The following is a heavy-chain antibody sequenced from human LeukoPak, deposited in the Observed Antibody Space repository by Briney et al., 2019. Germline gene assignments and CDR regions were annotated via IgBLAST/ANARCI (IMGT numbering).Heavy chain of an antibody. CDR2: ISAYNGNT. J-gene: IGHJ4*02. CDR3: ARTEYYYDSSGYYFFDY. V-gene: IGHV1-18*01. CDR1: GYTFTSYG. D-gene: IGHD3-22*01. Sequence: ASVKVSCKASGYTFTSYGISWVRQAPGQGLEWMGWISAYNGNTNYAQKLQGRVTMTTDTSTSTAHMELRSLRSDDTAVYYCARTEYYYDSSGYYFFDYWGQGILVTVSS.